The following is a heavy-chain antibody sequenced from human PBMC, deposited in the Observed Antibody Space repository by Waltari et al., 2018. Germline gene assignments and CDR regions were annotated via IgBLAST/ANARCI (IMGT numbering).Heavy chain of an antibody. D-gene: IGHD3-22*01. CDR1: GFTLSDYG. CDR2: LDSSGRT. Sequence: DVPIWESGGDLVQPGGSLRLSCVVSGFTLSDYGMTWVRQVRGKGLEGVSVLDSSGRTNYRDSVKCRFTISRDESKNTLFLEMNNLRPDDTAKYYCAKMGGLYISGWPDSTSYMDVWGKGTTVTVSS. V-gene: IGHV3-23*03. CDR3: AKMGGLYISGWPDSTSYMDV. J-gene: IGHJ6*04.